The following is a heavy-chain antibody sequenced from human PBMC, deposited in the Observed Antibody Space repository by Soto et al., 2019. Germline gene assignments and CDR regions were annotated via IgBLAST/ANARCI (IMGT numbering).Heavy chain of an antibody. CDR3: AKGAPPRYDSSGQIDY. Sequence: GGSLRLSCAASGFTFDDYTMHWVRQAPGKGLEWVSLISWDGGSTYYADSVKGRFAISRDNSKNSLYLQMNSLRTEDTALYYCAKGAPPRYDSSGQIDYWGQGTLVTVSS. V-gene: IGHV3-43*01. D-gene: IGHD3-22*01. J-gene: IGHJ4*02. CDR1: GFTFDDYT. CDR2: ISWDGGST.